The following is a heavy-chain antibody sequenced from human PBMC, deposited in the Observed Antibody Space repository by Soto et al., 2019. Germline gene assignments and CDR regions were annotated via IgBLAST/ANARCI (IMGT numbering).Heavy chain of an antibody. CDR3: ARDWVVVVPAAISYYYYGMDV. CDR1: GGSISSYY. D-gene: IGHD2-2*01. Sequence: SETLSLTCTVSGGSISSYYWSWIRQPAGKRLEWIGRIYTSGSTNYNPSLKSRVTMSVDTSKNQFSLKLSSVTAADTAVYYCARDWVVVVPAAISYYYYGMDVWGQGTTVTVSS. CDR2: IYTSGST. J-gene: IGHJ6*02. V-gene: IGHV4-4*07.